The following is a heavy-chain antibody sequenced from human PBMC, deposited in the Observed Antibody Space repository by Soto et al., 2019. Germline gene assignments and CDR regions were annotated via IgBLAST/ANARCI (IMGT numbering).Heavy chain of an antibody. Sequence: GESLKISCKASGYDFARTWIGWVRQLPGKGLDWLGIIYPGDSETRYSPSFRGQVTFSVDMSISTAYLQWSSLKTSDVAIYYCARLVGAYDSYFDHWGQGTRVTVSS. J-gene: IGHJ4*02. CDR1: GYDFARTW. CDR2: IYPGDSET. D-gene: IGHD5-12*01. V-gene: IGHV5-51*01. CDR3: ARLVGAYDSYFDH.